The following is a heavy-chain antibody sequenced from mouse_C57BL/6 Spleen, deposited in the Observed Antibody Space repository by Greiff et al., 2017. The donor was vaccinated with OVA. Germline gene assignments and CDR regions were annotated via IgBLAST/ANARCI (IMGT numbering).Heavy chain of an antibody. CDR1: GYTFTDYE. CDR2: IDPETGGT. CDR3: TRWGYYGSSYDY. D-gene: IGHD1-1*01. Sequence: QVQLKQSGAELVRPGASVTLSCKASGYTFTDYEMHWVKQTPVHGLEWIGAIDPETGGTAYNQKFKGKAILTADKSSSTAYMELRSLTSEDSAVYYCTRWGYYGSSYDYWGQGTTLTVSS. V-gene: IGHV1-15*01. J-gene: IGHJ2*01.